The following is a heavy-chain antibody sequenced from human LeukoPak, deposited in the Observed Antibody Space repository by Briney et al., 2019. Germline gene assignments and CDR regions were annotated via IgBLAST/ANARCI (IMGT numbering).Heavy chain of an antibody. CDR3: ARDGWSNYYYMDV. J-gene: IGHJ6*03. V-gene: IGHV3-49*04. CDR2: IRSKAYGETT. CDR1: GFTFGYYA. Sequence: GGSLRLSCTASGFTFGYYAMNWVRQAPGKGLEWVGFIRSKAYGETTEYAASVKGRFSISRDDSKNIAYLQMNSLKTEDTAVYYCARDGWSNYYYMDVWGKGTTVTISS. D-gene: IGHD2-8*02.